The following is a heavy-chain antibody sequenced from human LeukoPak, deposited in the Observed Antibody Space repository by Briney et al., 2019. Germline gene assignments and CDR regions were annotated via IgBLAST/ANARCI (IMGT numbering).Heavy chain of an antibody. J-gene: IGHJ4*02. Sequence: GASVKVSCKASGYTFTSYGISWVRQAPGQGLEWMGWISAYNGNTNYAQKLQGRVTMTTDTSTSTAYMELRSLRSDDTAVYYCARHSAGGVIARPFDYWGQGTLVTVSS. CDR3: ARHSAGGVIARPFDY. CDR1: GYTFTSYG. V-gene: IGHV1-18*01. D-gene: IGHD3-16*02. CDR2: ISAYNGNT.